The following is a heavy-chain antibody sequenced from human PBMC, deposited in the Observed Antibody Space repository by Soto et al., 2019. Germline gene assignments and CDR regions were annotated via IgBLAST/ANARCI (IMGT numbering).Heavy chain of an antibody. Sequence: AGGSLRLSCAAAGFTFSSYDMHWVRHAPGKGLEWVSAIAISGDTFYPGSVKGRFTISRENAENSLYLQMNSLRAEDTAVYYCARERDSYSSAWQEFDYWGQGTLVTVS. D-gene: IGHD6-19*01. CDR2: IAISGDT. CDR3: ARERDSYSSAWQEFDY. V-gene: IGHV3-13*01. J-gene: IGHJ4*02. CDR1: GFTFSSYD.